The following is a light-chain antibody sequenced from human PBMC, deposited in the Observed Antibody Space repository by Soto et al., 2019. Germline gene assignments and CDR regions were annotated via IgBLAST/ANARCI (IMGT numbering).Light chain of an antibody. CDR3: QTWATGVHVA. V-gene: IGLV4-69*01. CDR1: SGHTTYA. J-gene: IGLJ2*01. Sequence: QPVLTQSPSASASLGASVKLTCTLSSGHTTYAIAWHQQQPQKGPRYLMTITSDGSHTKGDDIPDRFSGSSSGSERYLSISSLQSDDEADYYCQTWATGVHVAFGGGTKLTVL. CDR2: ITSDGSH.